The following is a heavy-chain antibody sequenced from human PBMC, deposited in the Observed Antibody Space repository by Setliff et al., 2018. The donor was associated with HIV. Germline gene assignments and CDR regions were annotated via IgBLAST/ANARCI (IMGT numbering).Heavy chain of an antibody. V-gene: IGHV3-48*04. Sequence: GGSLRLSCAASGFTLNDYHMNWVRQAPGKGLEWVSYISIGGTTIYHAVSVKARFTISRDYAKNSLHLQMNSLRAEDTAVYYCVRDATTATRNYYYGLDVWGQGTTVTVSS. J-gene: IGHJ6*02. D-gene: IGHD4-17*01. CDR2: ISIGGTTI. CDR1: GFTLNDYH. CDR3: VRDATTATRNYYYGLDV.